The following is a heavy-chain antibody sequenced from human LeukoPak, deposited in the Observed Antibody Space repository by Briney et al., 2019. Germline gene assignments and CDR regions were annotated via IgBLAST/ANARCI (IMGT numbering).Heavy chain of an antibody. Sequence: KTSETLSLTCTVSSGSIRSYDWGWVRQPPGKGLEWIGRIYTTGTTQYNPSLKSRVTMSVDTSTNQFSLNLRSMTAADMAVYYCGRQGYTASYYFFDYWSQGTLVAVS. J-gene: IGHJ4*02. D-gene: IGHD1-26*01. CDR3: GRQGYTASYYFFDY. CDR1: SGSIRSYD. V-gene: IGHV4-4*07. CDR2: IYTTGTT.